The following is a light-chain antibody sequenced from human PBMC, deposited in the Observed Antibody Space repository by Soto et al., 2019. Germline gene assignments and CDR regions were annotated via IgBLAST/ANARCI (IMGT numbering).Light chain of an antibody. Sequence: DIPMTQSPSTLSASVGDRVTITCRASQSINTWLAWYQQKPGKAPKLLIYKASSLESGVPSRFSGSGSGTDFTLTISCLQPDDFATYYCQQYNTYSYLTFGGGTRVEIK. CDR1: QSINTW. CDR2: KAS. CDR3: QQYNTYSYLT. V-gene: IGKV1-5*03. J-gene: IGKJ4*02.